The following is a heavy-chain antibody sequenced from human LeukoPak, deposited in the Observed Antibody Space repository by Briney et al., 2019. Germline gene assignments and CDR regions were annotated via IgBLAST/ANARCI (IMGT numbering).Heavy chain of an antibody. CDR3: ARGVTMIVVVIHDWYFDL. V-gene: IGHV4-39*01. Sequence: SETLSLTCTVSGGSISSSSYYWGWIRQPPGKGLEWIGSIYYTRSTYYSPSLKSRVTISVDTSKNQFPLKLTSVTAADTAVYYCARGVTMIVVVIHDWYFDLWGRGTLVTVSS. J-gene: IGHJ2*01. D-gene: IGHD3-22*01. CDR2: IYYTRST. CDR1: GGSISSSSYY.